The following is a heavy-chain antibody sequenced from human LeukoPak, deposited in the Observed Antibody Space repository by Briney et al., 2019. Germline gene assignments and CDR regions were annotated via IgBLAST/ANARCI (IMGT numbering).Heavy chain of an antibody. J-gene: IGHJ4*02. D-gene: IGHD2-15*01. CDR3: ARDLSGGSSFDY. CDR1: GXPISGYY. CDR2: IYYIGST. V-gene: IGHV4-59*01. Sequence: SETLSLTCTVSGXPISGYYWSWIRQPPGKGLEWIGYIYYIGSTNYNPSLKSRVTISVDTSENQFSLRLSSVTAADTAVYYCARDLSGGSSFDYWGQGTLVTVSS.